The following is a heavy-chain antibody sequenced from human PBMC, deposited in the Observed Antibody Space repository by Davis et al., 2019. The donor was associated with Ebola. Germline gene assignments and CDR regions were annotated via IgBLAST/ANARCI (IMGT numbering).Heavy chain of an antibody. D-gene: IGHD5-18*01. CDR3: ARGRGWLKDAWFDP. CDR1: GGSFSGYY. J-gene: IGHJ5*02. V-gene: IGHV4-34*01. CDR2: INHSGIT. Sequence: MPSETLSLTCAVYGGSFSGYYWSWIRQPPGKGLEWIGEINHSGITNYNPSLKSRVTISVDTSKNQFSLKLSSVTAADTAVYYCARGRGWLKDAWFDPWGQGTLVTVSS.